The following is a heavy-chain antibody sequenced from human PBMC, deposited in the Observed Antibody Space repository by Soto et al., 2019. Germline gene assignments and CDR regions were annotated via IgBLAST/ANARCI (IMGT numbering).Heavy chain of an antibody. CDR2: ITYDGSNQ. J-gene: IGHJ6*02. V-gene: IGHV3-30-3*01. CDR3: AKLSDCSGGSCYLSYYYYYGMDV. Sequence: GGSLRLSCAASGFIFSSYTMHWVRQAPGKGLEWVGVITYDGSNQYYADSVKGRFTISRDNSRNMLFLQMNSLRAEDTAVYYCAKLSDCSGGSCYLSYYYYYGMDVWGQGTTVTVS. CDR1: GFIFSSYT. D-gene: IGHD2-15*01.